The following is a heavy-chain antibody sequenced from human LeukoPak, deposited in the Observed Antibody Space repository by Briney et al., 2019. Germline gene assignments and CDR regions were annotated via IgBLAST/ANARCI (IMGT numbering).Heavy chain of an antibody. J-gene: IGHJ4*02. CDR3: ARDVGYYDSSGSLFY. Sequence: GGSLRLSWAASGFTVSSNYMSWVRQAPGKGLEWVSVIYSGGSTYYADSVKGRFTISRDNSKNTLYLQMNSLRAEDTAVYYCARDVGYYDSSGSLFYWGQGTLVTVSS. V-gene: IGHV3-66*01. D-gene: IGHD3-22*01. CDR1: GFTVSSNY. CDR2: IYSGGST.